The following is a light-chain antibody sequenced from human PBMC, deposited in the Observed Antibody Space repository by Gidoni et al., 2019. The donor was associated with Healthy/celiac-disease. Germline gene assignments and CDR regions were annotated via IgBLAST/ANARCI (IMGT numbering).Light chain of an antibody. V-gene: IGKV1-9*01. CDR2: AAS. CDR1: QGSSSY. J-gene: IGKJ5*01. CDR3: QQLNSYPIT. Sequence: DIQLTQSPSFLSASVGDRVTITCPASQGSSSYLAWYQQKPGKAPKLLIDAASTLQSGVPSRFSGSGSGTEFTLTISSLQPEDFATYYCQQLNSYPITFGQGTRVEIK.